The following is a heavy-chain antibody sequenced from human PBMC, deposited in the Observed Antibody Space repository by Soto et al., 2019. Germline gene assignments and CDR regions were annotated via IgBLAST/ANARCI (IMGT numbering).Heavy chain of an antibody. V-gene: IGHV4-4*07. D-gene: IGHD3-16*01. CDR3: AKGGTYYFDS. CDR2: LYTRGAT. CDR1: GASISNFY. J-gene: IGHJ4*02. Sequence: SETLSLTCSVSGASISNFYWSWIRQSAGKGLEWIGRLYTRGATDYNPSLKSRVTMSIDTSKNRVSLSLTSVTAADTAVYYCAKGGTYYFDSWGQGIVVTVSS.